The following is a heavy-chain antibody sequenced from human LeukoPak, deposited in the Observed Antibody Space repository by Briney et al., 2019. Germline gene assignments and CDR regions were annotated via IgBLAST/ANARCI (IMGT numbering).Heavy chain of an antibody. J-gene: IGHJ4*02. Sequence: PSETLSLTCTVSGGSISSYYWSWIRQPPGKGLEWIGYIYYSGSTNYNPSLKSRVTISVDTSKNQFSLKLSSVTAADTAVYYCARLRAADYYDSSGYYSPFDYWGQGTLVTVS. CDR1: GGSISSYY. CDR3: ARLRAADYYDSSGYYSPFDY. CDR2: IYYSGST. V-gene: IGHV4-59*08. D-gene: IGHD3-22*01.